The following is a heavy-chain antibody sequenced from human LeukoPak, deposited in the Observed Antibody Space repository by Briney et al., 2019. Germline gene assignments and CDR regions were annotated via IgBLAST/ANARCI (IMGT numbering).Heavy chain of an antibody. Sequence: ASVKVSCKASGYTFTGYYMHWVRQAPGQGLEWMGWINPNSGGTNYAQKFHGRVTMTRDKSISTAYLELRRPRSDETAVYYCARADIVLMVYAPKRMQFDYWGQGTLVTVSS. CDR3: ARADIVLMVYAPKRMQFDY. V-gene: IGHV1-2*02. D-gene: IGHD2-8*01. CDR1: GYTFTGYY. J-gene: IGHJ4*02. CDR2: INPNSGGT.